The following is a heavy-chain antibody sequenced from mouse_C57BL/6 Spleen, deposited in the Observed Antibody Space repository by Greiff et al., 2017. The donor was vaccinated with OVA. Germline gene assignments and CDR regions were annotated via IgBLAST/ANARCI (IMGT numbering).Heavy chain of an antibody. CDR3: ARVGDDYFDY. Sequence: EVKLQESGPGLVKPSQSLSLTCSVSGYSITSGYYWNWIRQLPGNKLEWMGYISYDGSNNYHPSLKNRISITRDTSKNQFFLKLNSVTTEDTATNYCARVGDDYFDYWGQGTTLTVSS. CDR2: ISYDGSN. CDR1: GYSITSGYY. V-gene: IGHV3-6*01. J-gene: IGHJ2*01.